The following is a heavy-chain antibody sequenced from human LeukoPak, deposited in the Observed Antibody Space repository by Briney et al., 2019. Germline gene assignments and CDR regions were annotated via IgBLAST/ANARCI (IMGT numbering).Heavy chain of an antibody. CDR2: FDPEDGVT. CDR3: APSKALRYYGSGAKNWFDP. CDR1: GYTLTELS. J-gene: IGHJ5*02. D-gene: IGHD3-10*01. Sequence: ASVKVSCKVSGYTLTELSMHWVRQAPGKGLEWMGGFDPEDGVTIYAQKFQGRVTMTEDTSTDTAYMELSSLRSEDTAVYYCAPSKALRYYGSGAKNWFDPWGQGTLVTVSS. V-gene: IGHV1-24*01.